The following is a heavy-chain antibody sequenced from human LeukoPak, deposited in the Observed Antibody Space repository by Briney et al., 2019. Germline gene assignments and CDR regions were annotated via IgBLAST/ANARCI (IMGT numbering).Heavy chain of an antibody. J-gene: IGHJ4*02. Sequence: GGYLRLSCAASGFTFSSYSMNWVRQAPGKGLEWVSHITASGTAMFYADSVKGRFTISRDNAKNSLYLQMNSLRDEDTAVYYCASSGSYRFDYWGQGTLVTVSS. V-gene: IGHV3-48*02. CDR1: GFTFSSYS. CDR3: ASSGSYRFDY. D-gene: IGHD1-26*01. CDR2: ITASGTAM.